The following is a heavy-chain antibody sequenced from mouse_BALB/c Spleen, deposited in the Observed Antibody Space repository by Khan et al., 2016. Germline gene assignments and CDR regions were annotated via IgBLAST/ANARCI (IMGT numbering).Heavy chain of an antibody. CDR2: IYPGDGDT. D-gene: IGHD4-1*02. V-gene: IGHV1-82*01. CDR1: GYAFSSSW. CDR3: ARPQLGGGWFDD. J-gene: IGHJ3*01. Sequence: QVQLQQSGPELVKPGASVKISCIVSGYAFSSSWMNWMKQRPGQGLEWIGRIYPGDGDTNYNGKFKGKATLTADKSSSTAFMQLSSLTSVDSAVYFCARPQLGGGWFDDGGQGTMVTVSA.